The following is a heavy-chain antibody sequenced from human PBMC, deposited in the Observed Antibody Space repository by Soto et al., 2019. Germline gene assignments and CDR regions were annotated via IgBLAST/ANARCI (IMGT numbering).Heavy chain of an antibody. Sequence: PGGSLRLSCTGSGFTFGDFGMSWFRQAPGKGQEWLSFIRSKGYGGTTESAASVRGRFITSRDDSKSIAYLQMNSLKTEDTAVYYCARYHLYCSGGSCYSEASFGYWGQGTLVTVSS. D-gene: IGHD2-15*01. CDR1: GFTFGDFG. CDR2: IRSKGYGGTT. J-gene: IGHJ4*02. V-gene: IGHV3-49*03. CDR3: ARYHLYCSGGSCYSEASFGY.